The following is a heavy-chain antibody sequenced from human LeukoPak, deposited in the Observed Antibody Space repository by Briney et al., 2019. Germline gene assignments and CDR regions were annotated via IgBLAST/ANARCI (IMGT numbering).Heavy chain of an antibody. Sequence: GGSLRLSCAASGFKFDEYPMHWVRQAPGKGLEWVAAITGNGGTTDYSDSVKGRCTVSRDNNKNSLFLQMNSLRTEDTGLYYCANFYGSGTYYNNYFDFWGQGTLVTVSS. J-gene: IGHJ4*02. CDR3: ANFYGSGTYYNNYFDF. CDR2: ITGNGGTT. D-gene: IGHD3-10*01. V-gene: IGHV3-43*02. CDR1: GFKFDEYP.